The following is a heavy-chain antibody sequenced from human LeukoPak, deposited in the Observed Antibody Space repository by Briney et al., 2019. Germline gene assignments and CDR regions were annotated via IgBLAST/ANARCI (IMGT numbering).Heavy chain of an antibody. CDR2: IRYDGSDK. V-gene: IGHV3-30*02. Sequence: GGSLRLSCAASGFTSSSYGMHWVRQAPGKGLEWVAFIRYDGSDKYYADSVKGRFTISRDYSKNTLYLQMNSLRAEDTAVYYCARESESYDSSGSTFGYWGQGTLVTVSS. CDR3: ARESESYDSSGSTFGY. J-gene: IGHJ4*02. D-gene: IGHD3-22*01. CDR1: GFTSSSYG.